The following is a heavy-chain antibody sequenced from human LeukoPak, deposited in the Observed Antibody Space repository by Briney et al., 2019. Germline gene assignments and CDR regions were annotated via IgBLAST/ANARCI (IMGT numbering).Heavy chain of an antibody. CDR1: GGSFSNYY. Sequence: SETLSLTCAVYGGSFSNYYWSWIRQSPGKGLEWIGEINDNGRINYNPSLMSRVTISLDTSKKQFSLKVNSVTAADTASYYCARLTLTGVGGRGWFDSWGQGTLVIVSS. J-gene: IGHJ5*01. CDR2: INDNGRI. D-gene: IGHD3-3*01. CDR3: ARLTLTGVGGRGWFDS. V-gene: IGHV4-34*01.